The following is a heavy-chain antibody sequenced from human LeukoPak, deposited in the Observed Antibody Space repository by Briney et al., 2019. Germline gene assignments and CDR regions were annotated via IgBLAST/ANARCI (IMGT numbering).Heavy chain of an antibody. CDR2: IEQDGSEK. J-gene: IGHJ6*03. Sequence: GGSLRLSCAASGFTFSSYWMSWVRQAPGKGLEWVANIEQDGSEKYYVDSVKGRFTISRDNAKNSLYLQMNSLRAEDTAVYYCAREMLVTGYYYYYMDVWGKGTTVTVSS. D-gene: IGHD2-21*02. CDR3: AREMLVTGYYYYYMDV. CDR1: GFTFSSYW. V-gene: IGHV3-7*01.